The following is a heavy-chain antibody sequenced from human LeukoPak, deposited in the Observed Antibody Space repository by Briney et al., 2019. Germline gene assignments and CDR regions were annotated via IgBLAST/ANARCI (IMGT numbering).Heavy chain of an antibody. CDR1: GFTFSNYA. V-gene: IGHV3-23*01. CDR2: ISGSSDST. J-gene: IGHJ4*02. Sequence: YPGGSLRLSCAASGFTFSNYAMSWVRQAPGKGLEWVSGISGSSDSTYYADSVKGRFTISRDNAKNSLYLQMNSLRAEDPDLYYCAKDIGLYYDSSGLDYWGQGTLVTVSS. D-gene: IGHD3-22*01. CDR3: AKDIGLYYDSSGLDY.